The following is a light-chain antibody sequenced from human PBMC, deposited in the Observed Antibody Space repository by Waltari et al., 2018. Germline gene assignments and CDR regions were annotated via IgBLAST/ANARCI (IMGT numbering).Light chain of an antibody. CDR3: QQYNNWPPLT. CDR1: QSVSSN. J-gene: IGKJ4*01. V-gene: IGKV3-15*01. CDR2: GAS. Sequence: EIVMTQSPATLSVSPGHRATLSCGASQSVSSNVAWDQHKPGQTPRLLIYGASTRATGIPVRFSGSGFGTEFTLTISSLQSEDFAVYYCQQYNNWPPLTFGGGTKVEIK.